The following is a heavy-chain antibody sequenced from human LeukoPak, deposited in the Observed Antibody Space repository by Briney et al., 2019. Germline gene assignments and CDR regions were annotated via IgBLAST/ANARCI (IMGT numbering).Heavy chain of an antibody. CDR1: GYTLTELS. D-gene: IGHD3-9*01. CDR3: ATVPSPTGSMTYYFDY. V-gene: IGHV1-24*01. Sequence: ASVKVSCKVSGYTLTELSMHWVRQAPGKGLAWMGGFDPEDGETIYAQKFQSRVTMTEDTSTDTAYMELSSLRSEDTAVYYCATVPSPTGSMTYYFDYWGQGTLVTVSS. CDR2: FDPEDGET. J-gene: IGHJ4*02.